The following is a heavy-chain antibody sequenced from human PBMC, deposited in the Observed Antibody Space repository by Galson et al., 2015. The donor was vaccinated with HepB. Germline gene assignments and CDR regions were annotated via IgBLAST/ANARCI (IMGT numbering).Heavy chain of an antibody. CDR1: GYTFTGYY. CDR2: INPNSGDT. V-gene: IGHV1-2*02. D-gene: IGHD5-12*01. CDR3: VRGYSGYDRSYFDY. J-gene: IGHJ4*02. Sequence: SVKVSCKASGYTFTGYYIHWVRQAPGQGLEWMGWINPNSGDTNYAQKFQGSVTITRETSITTAYMELSRLTYDDTAIYYCVRGYSGYDRSYFDYWGQGTLVTVCS.